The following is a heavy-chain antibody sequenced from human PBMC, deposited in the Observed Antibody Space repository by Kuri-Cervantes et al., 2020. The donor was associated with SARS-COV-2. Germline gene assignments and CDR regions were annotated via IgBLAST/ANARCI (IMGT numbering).Heavy chain of an antibody. J-gene: IGHJ4*02. Sequence: GESLKISCAASGFTFSSYAMSWVRQAPGKGLEWVSSTSSSSSYIYYADSVKGRFTISRDNAKNSLYLQMNSLRAEDTAVYYCARGNNWNVYDPTYFDYWGQGTLVTVSS. V-gene: IGHV3-21*01. D-gene: IGHD1-20*01. CDR2: TSSSSSYI. CDR1: GFTFSSYA. CDR3: ARGNNWNVYDPTYFDY.